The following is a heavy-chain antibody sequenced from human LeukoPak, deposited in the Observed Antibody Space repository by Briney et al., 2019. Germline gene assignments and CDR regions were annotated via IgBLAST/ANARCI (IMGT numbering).Heavy chain of an antibody. CDR2: LSGTSGGT. V-gene: IGHV3-23*01. D-gene: IGHD3-22*01. CDR3: AKDGGSSGYYYYYGMDV. Sequence: PGGSLRLSCAASGFTFSSYAMTWVRQAPGKGLEWISSLSGTSGGTYYAHYADSVQGRFTISRDDSKNTLYLQMNSLRAEDTAVYYCAKDGGSSGYYYYYGMDVWGQGTTVTVSS. CDR1: GFTFSSYA. J-gene: IGHJ6*02.